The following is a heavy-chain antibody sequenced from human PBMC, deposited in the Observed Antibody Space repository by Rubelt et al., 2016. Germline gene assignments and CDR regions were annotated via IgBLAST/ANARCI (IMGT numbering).Heavy chain of an antibody. CDR3: ARHNSYMSSPTFDY. CDR2: IHYSGST. Sequence: QIHLQESGPGLVKPSETLSLTCNVSGGSIRSHYWSWIRQPPGKTLEWIGYIHYSGSTNYNPSLESRFTISRDTSQAQFSLTLISVTAADTAVYFCARHNSYMSSPTFDYWGQGVLVTVSS. J-gene: IGHJ4*02. V-gene: IGHV4-59*08. CDR1: GGSIRSHY. D-gene: IGHD6-13*01.